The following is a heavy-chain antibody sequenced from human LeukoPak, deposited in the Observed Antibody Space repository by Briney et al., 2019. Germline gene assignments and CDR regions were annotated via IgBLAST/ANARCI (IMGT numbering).Heavy chain of an antibody. D-gene: IGHD1-1*01. CDR2: ISYDGSNK. CDR3: AKDNEG. V-gene: IGHV3-30*18. J-gene: IGHJ4*02. Sequence: PGGSLRLSCAASGFTFSSYGMHWVRQAPGKGLEWVAVISYDGSNKYYADSVKGRFTISRDNSKNTLYLQMNSLRAEDTAVYYCAKDNEGWGQGTLVTASS. CDR1: GFTFSSYG.